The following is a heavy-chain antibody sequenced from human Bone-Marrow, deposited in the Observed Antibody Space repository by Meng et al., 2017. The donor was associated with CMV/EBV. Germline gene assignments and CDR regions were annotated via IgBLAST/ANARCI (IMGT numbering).Heavy chain of an antibody. CDR3: AKNRRRDGYKWYHDFDY. Sequence: GESLKISCAVSGFTFSSYWMHWVRQAPGKGLVWVSRINSDGSSTSYADSVKGRFTISRDNAKNTLYLQMNSLRAEDTAVYYCAKNRRRDGYKWYHDFDYWGQGTLVTVSS. CDR2: INSDGSST. J-gene: IGHJ4*02. D-gene: IGHD5-24*01. CDR1: GFTFSSYW. V-gene: IGHV3-74*01.